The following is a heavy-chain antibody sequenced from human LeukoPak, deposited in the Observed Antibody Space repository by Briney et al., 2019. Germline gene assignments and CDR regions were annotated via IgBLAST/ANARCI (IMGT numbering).Heavy chain of an antibody. D-gene: IGHD3-22*01. V-gene: IGHV4-61*02. Sequence: SETLSLTCTVSGGSISSGSYYWSWIRQPAGMGLEWIGRIYSSGNTNYNPSLKSRVTLSVDTSKNQFSLKLSSVTAADTAVYYCATSVYYYDSSGYDIWGQGTMVTVSS. J-gene: IGHJ3*02. CDR2: IYSSGNT. CDR3: ATSVYYYDSSGYDI. CDR1: GGSISSGSYY.